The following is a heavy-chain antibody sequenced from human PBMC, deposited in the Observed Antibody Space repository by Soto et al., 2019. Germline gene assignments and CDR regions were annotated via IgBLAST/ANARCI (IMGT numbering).Heavy chain of an antibody. V-gene: IGHV3-53*04. J-gene: IGHJ3*02. Sequence: EVQLVESGGGLVQPGGSLRLSCAASGFTVSSNYMSWVRQAPGKGLEWVSVIYSGGSTYYADSVKGRFTISRHNSKNTLYLQMNSLRAEDTAVYYCARGWNELLPDAFDIWGQGTMVTVSS. CDR1: GFTVSSNY. CDR3: ARGWNELLPDAFDI. CDR2: IYSGGST. D-gene: IGHD1-1*01.